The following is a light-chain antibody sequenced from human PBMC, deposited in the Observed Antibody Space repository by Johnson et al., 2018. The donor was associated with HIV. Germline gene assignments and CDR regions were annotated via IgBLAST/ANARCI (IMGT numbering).Light chain of an antibody. Sequence: QSVLTQPPSVSAAPGQKVTISCSGSSSNIENNYVSWYQQLPGAAPRLLIYENDKRPSGIPDRFSGSKSGTSATLGITGLQTWDEADYYCGTWDSSLSALNYVFGTVTKVTVL. J-gene: IGLJ1*01. V-gene: IGLV1-51*02. CDR3: GTWDSSLSALNYV. CDR2: END. CDR1: SSNIENNY.